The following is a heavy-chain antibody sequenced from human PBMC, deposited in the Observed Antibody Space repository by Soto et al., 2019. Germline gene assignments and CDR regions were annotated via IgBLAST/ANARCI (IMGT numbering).Heavy chain of an antibody. CDR1: GFTFSNYW. CDR3: GRVKLGSYDWFDP. V-gene: IGHV3-74*01. Sequence: EVQLVESGGGLVQPGGALRLSCAASGFTFSNYWMHWVRQAPGKGLMWVSRINHDGSRTTYADSVKGRFAISRDNAKNTVFLQMNRLRAEDTAVYYGGRVKLGSYDWFDPWGQGTLVTVSS. D-gene: IGHD3-16*01. CDR2: INHDGSRT. J-gene: IGHJ5*02.